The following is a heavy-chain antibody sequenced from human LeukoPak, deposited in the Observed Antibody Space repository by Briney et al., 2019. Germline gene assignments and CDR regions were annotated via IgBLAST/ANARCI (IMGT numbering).Heavy chain of an antibody. Sequence: ASVKVSCKASGYTFTSYGISWVRQAPGQGLEWMGWISAYTGNTNYVQKLQGRVTMTTDTSTSTAYMELRSLRSDDTAVYYCVRYKQWLVRTTPYYYGMDVWGQGTTVTVSS. CDR3: VRYKQWLVRTTPYYYGMDV. D-gene: IGHD6-19*01. V-gene: IGHV1-18*01. J-gene: IGHJ6*02. CDR1: GYTFTSYG. CDR2: ISAYTGNT.